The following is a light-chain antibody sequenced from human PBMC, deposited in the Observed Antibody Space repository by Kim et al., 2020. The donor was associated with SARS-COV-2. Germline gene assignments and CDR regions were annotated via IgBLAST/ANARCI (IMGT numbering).Light chain of an antibody. CDR1: QSISSW. CDR3: QQYNSYPWT. Sequence: ASGGDRVTITWRASQSISSWLAWYQQKPGKAPKLLIYKASSLESGVPSRFSGSGSGTEFTLTISSLQPDDFATYYCQQYNSYPWTFGQGTKVDIK. J-gene: IGKJ1*01. CDR2: KAS. V-gene: IGKV1-5*03.